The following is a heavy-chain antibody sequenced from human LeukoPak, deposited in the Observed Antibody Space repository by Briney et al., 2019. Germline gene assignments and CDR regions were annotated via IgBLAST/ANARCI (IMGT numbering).Heavy chain of an antibody. V-gene: IGHV3-30*02. CDR1: GFTFSSYG. Sequence: GGSLRLSCAASGFTFSSYGMHWVRQAPGKGLEWVAFIRYDGSNKYYADSVKGRFTISRDNSKNTLYLQMNSLRAEDTAVYYCAKVVSYSLGEGMDVWGQGTTVTVSS. CDR2: IRYDGSNK. CDR3: AKVVSYSLGEGMDV. J-gene: IGHJ6*02. D-gene: IGHD3-10*01.